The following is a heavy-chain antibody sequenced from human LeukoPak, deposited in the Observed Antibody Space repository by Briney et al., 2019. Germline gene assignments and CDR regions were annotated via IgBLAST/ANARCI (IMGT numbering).Heavy chain of an antibody. CDR3: ARDQQQWLGSYDY. D-gene: IGHD6-19*01. CDR2: IWFDGSNK. Sequence: GGSLRLSCAASGFTFSDYGFHWVRQALGKGLEWVAVIWFDGSNKYYADSVKGRFTISRENSKNTLYLQMNSLRADDTAVYFCARDQQQWLGSYDYWGQGTLVTVSS. V-gene: IGHV3-33*01. J-gene: IGHJ4*02. CDR1: GFTFSDYG.